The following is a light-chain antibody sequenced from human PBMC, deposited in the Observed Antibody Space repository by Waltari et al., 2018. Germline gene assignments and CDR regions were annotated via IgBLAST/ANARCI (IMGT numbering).Light chain of an antibody. V-gene: IGKV3-11*01. Sequence: EIVLTQSPATLSLSPGERATLSCRASQSVSSYLAWYQQKPGHAPRLLIYDASNRATGIPARFSGSGSGTDFTLTISGLQAEDVAVYYCQQYYSPPWTFGQGTQVEIK. J-gene: IGKJ1*01. CDR1: QSVSSY. CDR2: DAS. CDR3: QQYYSPPWT.